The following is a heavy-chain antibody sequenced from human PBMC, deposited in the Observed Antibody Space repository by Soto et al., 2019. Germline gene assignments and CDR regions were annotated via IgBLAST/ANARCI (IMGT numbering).Heavy chain of an antibody. CDR3: AKGGSSSSWSANLNVYDSDCMDV. Sequence: QVQLVQSGAEVKKPGSSVKVSCKASGGTFSSYAISWVRQAPGQGLEWMGGIIPIFGTANYAQKFQVRVTITAAQATLTADIELSRLRSEARSACSCAKGGSSSSWSANLNVYDSDCMDVWGQGTTVTVS. V-gene: IGHV1-69*12. CDR1: GGTFSSYA. D-gene: IGHD6-13*01. J-gene: IGHJ6*02. CDR2: IIPIFGTA.